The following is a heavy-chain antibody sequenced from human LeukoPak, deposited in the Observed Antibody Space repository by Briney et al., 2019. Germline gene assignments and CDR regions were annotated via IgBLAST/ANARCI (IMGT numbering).Heavy chain of an antibody. CDR1: GFTFSNAC. CDR2: IKSKTDGGTT. Sequence: PGGSLRLSCAASGFTFSNACMSWVRQAPGKGLEWVGRIKSKTDGGTTDYAAPVKGRFTISRDDSKNTLYLQMNSLKTEDTAVYYCTTGDSSGWYPGYWGQGTLVTVSS. J-gene: IGHJ4*02. D-gene: IGHD6-19*01. V-gene: IGHV3-15*01. CDR3: TTGDSSGWYPGY.